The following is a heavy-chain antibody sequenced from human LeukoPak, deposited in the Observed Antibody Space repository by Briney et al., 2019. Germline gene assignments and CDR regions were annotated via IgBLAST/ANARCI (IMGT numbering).Heavy chain of an antibody. CDR3: ARLRFGNVDY. CDR1: GYTFTSYY. V-gene: IGHV1-46*01. J-gene: IGHJ4*02. CDR2: INPSGGST. D-gene: IGHD3-16*01. Sequence: ASVKVSCKASGYTFTSYYMHWVRQAPGQGLEWMGIINPSGGSTSYAQKFQGRVTMTRDTSKNQFSLKLSSVTAADTAVYYCARLRFGNVDYWGQGTLVTVSS.